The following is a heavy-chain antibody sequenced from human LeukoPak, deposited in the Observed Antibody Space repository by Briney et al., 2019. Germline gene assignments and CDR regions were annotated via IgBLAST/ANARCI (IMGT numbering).Heavy chain of an antibody. CDR1: GFTFTDHY. V-gene: IGHV3-11*04. J-gene: IGHJ4*02. CDR2: ISSGGDII. D-gene: IGHD1-26*01. Sequence: GGSLRLSCAASGFTFTDHYMSWVRQAPGKGLEWVSYISSGGDIIYYADSVKGRFTVSRDNAKNSLYLQMNSLRAEDTAVYYYASHPSGSYYGWGQGTLVTVSS. CDR3: ASHPSGSYYG.